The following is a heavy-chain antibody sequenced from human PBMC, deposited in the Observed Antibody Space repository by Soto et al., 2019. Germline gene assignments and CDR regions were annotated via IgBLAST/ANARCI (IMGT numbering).Heavy chain of an antibody. V-gene: IGHV4-31*03. CDR2: SYYSGNT. D-gene: IGHD5-18*01. Sequence: QVQLQESGPGLVKPSQTLSLTCTVSGASISGGGCYWSWIRQHPGKGLEWIGYSYYSGNTHYTPSLKIRATIWLDMSKNQFSVDLSSLTAADTAVYYCARAVVRAYSYGNTPRLSDWGQGTLVTVS. CDR1: GASISGGGCY. J-gene: IGHJ4*02. CDR3: ARAVVRAYSYGNTPRLSD.